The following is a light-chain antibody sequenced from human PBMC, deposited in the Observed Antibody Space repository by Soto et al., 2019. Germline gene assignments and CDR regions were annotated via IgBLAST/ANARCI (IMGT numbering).Light chain of an antibody. Sequence: DIQMTQSPSSLSASVGDRVTITCRASETISNYLNWYQKNPGKAPQLLIYAASTLQRGVPSRFSGSGSGTDFTLTIGSLQPEDSATYYCQQSYSPPPITFGQGTRLEIK. V-gene: IGKV1-39*01. CDR3: QQSYSPPPIT. CDR1: ETISNY. J-gene: IGKJ5*01. CDR2: AAS.